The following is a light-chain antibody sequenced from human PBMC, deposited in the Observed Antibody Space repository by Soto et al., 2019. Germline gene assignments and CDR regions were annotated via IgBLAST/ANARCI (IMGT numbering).Light chain of an antibody. CDR1: HNDVGDENF. J-gene: IGLJ1*01. CDR3: CSYRSGNTRFYV. V-gene: IGLV2-14*03. CDR2: DVT. Sequence: QSALAQPASVSGAPGQSITISCTGTHNDVGDENFVSWYQQHPDKVPKLIIYDVTRRASGISSRFSASKSGNTAYLAISGLQADDEADYYCCSYRSGNTRFYVFGTGRKVTVL.